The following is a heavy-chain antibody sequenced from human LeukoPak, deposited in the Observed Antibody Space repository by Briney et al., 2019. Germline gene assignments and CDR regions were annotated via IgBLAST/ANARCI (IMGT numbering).Heavy chain of an antibody. CDR1: GFTVSSNY. J-gene: IGHJ4*02. D-gene: IGHD6-13*01. CDR3: TRGMIIRYASSWLAPFDY. V-gene: IGHV3-74*01. Sequence: GGSLRLSCAASGFTVSSNYMSWVRQAPGKGLEWVSRINSDGSNTDYADSVKGRFTISRDNAKNTLYLQMNSLRVEDTAVYYCTRGMIIRYASSWLAPFDYWGQGTLVTVSS. CDR2: INSDGSNT.